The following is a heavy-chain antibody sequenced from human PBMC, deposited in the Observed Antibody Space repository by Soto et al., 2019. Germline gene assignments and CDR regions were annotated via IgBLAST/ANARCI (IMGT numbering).Heavy chain of an antibody. J-gene: IGHJ6*04. V-gene: IGHV3-74*01. Sequence: EVQLVESGGGLVQPGGSLRLSCAASGFTFSSYWMHWVRQAPGKGLVWVSRINSDGSSTSYADSVKGRFTISRDNAKNTLYLEMRSLRAEDTGVYYCARGCGSGWYNHYYYYYGMDVWGEGTTVTVSS. CDR1: GFTFSSYW. CDR3: ARGCGSGWYNHYYYYYGMDV. D-gene: IGHD6-19*01. CDR2: INSDGSST.